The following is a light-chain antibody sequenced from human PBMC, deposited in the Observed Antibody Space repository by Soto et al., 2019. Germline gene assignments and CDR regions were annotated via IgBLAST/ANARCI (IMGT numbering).Light chain of an antibody. CDR1: KGIGNT. CDR2: AAS. Sequence: EIVITQSPATLSLSPGEGATLSCRASKGIGNTLAWYQQKPGQTPRLLIYAASIRATVVPARFSGSGSGTDFTLTINSLQSEDFAVYYCQHYVNWPLTFGGGTKVESK. V-gene: IGKV3-15*01. J-gene: IGKJ4*01. CDR3: QHYVNWPLT.